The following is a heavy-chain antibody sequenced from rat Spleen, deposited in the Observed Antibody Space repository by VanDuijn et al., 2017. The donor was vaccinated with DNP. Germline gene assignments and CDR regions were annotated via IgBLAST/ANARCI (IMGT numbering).Heavy chain of an antibody. Sequence: EVHLVESGGGLVQPGTSLKLSCVTSGFTFSDYNMAWVRQAPERGLEWVATILYDDIRTYYRDSVKGRFTISRDNTKDTLYLQMDSLRSDDTATYYCTSQNSGYDYFDYWGQGVMVTVSS. J-gene: IGHJ2*01. CDR1: GFTFSDYN. CDR2: ILYDDIRT. D-gene: IGHD4-3*01. CDR3: TSQNSGYDYFDY. V-gene: IGHV5S10*01.